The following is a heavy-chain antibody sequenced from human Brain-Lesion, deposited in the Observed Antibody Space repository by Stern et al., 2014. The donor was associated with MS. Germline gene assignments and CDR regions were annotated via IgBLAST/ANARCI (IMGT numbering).Heavy chain of an antibody. CDR2: TVVGRGNT. V-gene: IGHV1-58*01. CDR3: AADPTTGSSSWYYIPNWFDP. CDR1: GFTFTSSA. Sequence: QMQLVQPGPEVKKPGTSVKVSCKASGFTFTSSAVQWVRQARVQPLEWQGWTVVGRGNTNYAQKFQERVTITRDMSTSTAYMELSSLRSEDTAVYYCAADPTTGSSSWYYIPNWFDPWGQGTLVTVSS. J-gene: IGHJ5*02. D-gene: IGHD6-13*01.